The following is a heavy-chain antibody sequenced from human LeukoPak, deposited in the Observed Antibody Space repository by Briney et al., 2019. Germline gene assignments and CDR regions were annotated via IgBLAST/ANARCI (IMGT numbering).Heavy chain of an antibody. CDR3: AKVGVPAAVYNWFDP. Sequence: GGSLRLSCAASGFTSSSYAMSWVRQAPGKGLEWVSAISGSGGSTYYADSVKGRFTISRDNSKNTLYLQMNSLRAEDTAVYYCAKVGVPAAVYNWFDPWGQGTLVTVSS. D-gene: IGHD2-2*01. J-gene: IGHJ5*02. V-gene: IGHV3-23*01. CDR1: GFTSSSYA. CDR2: ISGSGGST.